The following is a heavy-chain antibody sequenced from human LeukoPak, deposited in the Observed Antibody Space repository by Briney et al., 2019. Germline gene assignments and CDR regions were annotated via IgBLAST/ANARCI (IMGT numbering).Heavy chain of an antibody. Sequence: ASVKVSCKVSGYTLTELSVHWVRQAPGKGLEWMGGFDPEDGETIYAQKFQGRVTMTEDTSTDTAYMELSSLRSEDTAVYYCATVCYGSGPGDYWGQGTLVTVSS. V-gene: IGHV1-24*01. CDR2: FDPEDGET. D-gene: IGHD3-10*01. CDR1: GYTLTELS. J-gene: IGHJ4*02. CDR3: ATVCYGSGPGDY.